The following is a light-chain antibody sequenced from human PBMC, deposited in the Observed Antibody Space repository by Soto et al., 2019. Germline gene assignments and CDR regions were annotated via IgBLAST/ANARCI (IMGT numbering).Light chain of an antibody. J-gene: IGLJ3*02. CDR3: SSYRSSSTNWV. V-gene: IGLV2-14*01. CDR1: SSDVGGYNY. Sequence: QSALTQPASVSGSPGQSITISCTGTSSDVGGYNYVSWYQQHPGKAPKLMIYEVSYRPSGVSDRFSGSKSGNTASLTFSGLQAEDEADYFCSSYRSSSTNWVFGGGTKVTVL. CDR2: EVS.